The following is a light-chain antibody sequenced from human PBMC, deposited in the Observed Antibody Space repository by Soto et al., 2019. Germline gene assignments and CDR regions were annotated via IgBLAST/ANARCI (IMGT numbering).Light chain of an antibody. Sequence: DVQMTQSPSSLSASVGDRVTITCRASQVISSWLVWYQQKPGNAPKLLIYKASTLQGGVPSRFSGSGSGTDFTLTIGSLQPEDSATYYCQQSSSFPLTFGPGTKVDIK. V-gene: IGKV1-12*01. CDR1: QVISSW. J-gene: IGKJ3*01. CDR3: QQSSSFPLT. CDR2: KAS.